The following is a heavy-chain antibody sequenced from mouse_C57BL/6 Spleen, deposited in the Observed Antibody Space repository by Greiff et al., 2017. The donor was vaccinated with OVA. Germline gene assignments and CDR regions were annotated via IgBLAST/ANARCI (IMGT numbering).Heavy chain of an antibody. Sequence: VQLQQSGAELVRPGTSVKVSCKASGYAFTNYLIEWVKQRPGQGLEWIGVINPGSGGTNYNEKFKGKATLTADKSSSTAYMQLSSLTSEDSAVYFCARDDYDGKNAMDYWGQGTSVTVSS. CDR2: INPGSGGT. J-gene: IGHJ4*01. D-gene: IGHD2-4*01. CDR3: ARDDYDGKNAMDY. V-gene: IGHV1-54*01. CDR1: GYAFTNYL.